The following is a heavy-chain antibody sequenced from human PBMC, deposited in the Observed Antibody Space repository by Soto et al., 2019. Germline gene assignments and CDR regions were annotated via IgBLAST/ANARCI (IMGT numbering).Heavy chain of an antibody. CDR3: ARHLYDRSGYYYYYYYGMDV. CDR1: GYSFTSYW. V-gene: IGHV5-10-1*01. Sequence: PGESLKISCKGSGYSFTSYWISWVRQMSGKGLEWMGRIDPSDSYTNYSPSFQGHVTISADKSISTAYLQWSSLKASDTAMYLCARHLYDRSGYYYYYYYGMDVWGQGTTVTVSS. CDR2: IDPSDSYT. D-gene: IGHD3-22*01. J-gene: IGHJ6*02.